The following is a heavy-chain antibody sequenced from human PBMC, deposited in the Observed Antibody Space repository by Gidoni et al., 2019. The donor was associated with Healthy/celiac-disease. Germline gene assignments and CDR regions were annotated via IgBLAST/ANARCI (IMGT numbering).Heavy chain of an antibody. CDR1: GFTFSGSA. J-gene: IGHJ4*02. CDR3: TRHVDIVVVPAAMADY. Sequence: VQLSDSGGALVQRGWSSTLSCAASGFTFSGSAMHWVRQASGKGLEWVGRIISKANSYATAYAASVKGRFTISRDDSKNTAYLQMNSLKTEDTAVYYCTRHVDIVVVPAAMADYWGQGTLVTVSS. D-gene: IGHD2-2*01. CDR2: IISKANSYAT. V-gene: IGHV3-73*02.